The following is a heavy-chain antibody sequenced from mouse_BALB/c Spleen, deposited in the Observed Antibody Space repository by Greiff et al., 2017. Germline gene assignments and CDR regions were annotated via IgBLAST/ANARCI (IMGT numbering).Heavy chain of an antibody. D-gene: IGHD1-1*01. J-gene: IGHJ4*01. CDR3: ARITTVVDYYAMDY. Sequence: QVQLQQPGAELVKPGASVKLSCKASGYTFTSYWMHWVKQRPGQGLEWIGEINPSNGRTNYNEKFKSKATLTVDKSSSTAYMQLSSLTSEDSAVYYCARITTVVDYYAMDYWGQGTSVTVSS. V-gene: IGHV1S81*02. CDR2: INPSNGRT. CDR1: GYTFTSYW.